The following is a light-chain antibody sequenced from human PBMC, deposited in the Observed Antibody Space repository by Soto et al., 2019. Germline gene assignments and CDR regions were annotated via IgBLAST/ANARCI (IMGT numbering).Light chain of an antibody. CDR2: GAS. J-gene: IGKJ2*01. Sequence: DIQLTPSPDSLAVSLGARATINSKSSQSVLYSSNNKNYLAWYQQKPGQAPRLLIYGASTRATGIPERFSGSGSGTEFTLTISSLQSEDFAVYYCQQYNNWPPAYTLGQGTKVDI. V-gene: IGKV4-1*01. CDR1: QSVLYSSNNKNY. CDR3: QQYNNWPPAYT.